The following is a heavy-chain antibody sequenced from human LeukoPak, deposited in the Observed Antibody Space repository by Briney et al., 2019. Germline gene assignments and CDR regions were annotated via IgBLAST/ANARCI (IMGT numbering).Heavy chain of an antibody. J-gene: IGHJ4*02. CDR3: AKAPCTNGVCYYDY. D-gene: IGHD2-8*01. CDR2: ISWNSGSI. V-gene: IGHV3-9*01. CDR1: GFTFDDYA. Sequence: GGSLRLSCAASGFTFDDYAMHWVRQAPGKGLEWVSGISWNSGSIGYADSVKGRFTISRDNAKNSLYLQMNSLRAEDTALYYRAKAPCTNGVCYYDYWGQGTLVTVSS.